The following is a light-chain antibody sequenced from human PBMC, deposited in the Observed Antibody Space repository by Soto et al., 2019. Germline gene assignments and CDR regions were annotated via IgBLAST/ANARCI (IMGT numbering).Light chain of an antibody. J-gene: IGLJ7*01. CDR3: SSRTSATTVV. CDR1: SSDVGAYNY. V-gene: IGLV2-14*01. Sequence: QSALTQPASVSGSPGQSITISCTGTSSDVGAYNYVSWYQQHPGKAPKVMIYDVSNRPSGISNRFSGSKSGNTASLTISGLQAEDEADYYFSSRTSATTVVFGGGTQLTVL. CDR2: DVS.